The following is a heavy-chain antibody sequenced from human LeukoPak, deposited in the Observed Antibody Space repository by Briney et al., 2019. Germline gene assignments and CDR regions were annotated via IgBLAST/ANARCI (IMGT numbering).Heavy chain of an antibody. CDR1: GFTFSAYW. D-gene: IGHD3-3*01. Sequence: GGSLRLSCAASGFTFSAYWMHWVRQAPGKGLEWVANIKQDGSEKYYVDSVKGRFTISRDNAKNSLYLQMNSLRAEDTAVYYCARVLFGVVITLYAFDIWGQGTMVTVSS. CDR2: IKQDGSEK. J-gene: IGHJ3*02. CDR3: ARVLFGVVITLYAFDI. V-gene: IGHV3-7*01.